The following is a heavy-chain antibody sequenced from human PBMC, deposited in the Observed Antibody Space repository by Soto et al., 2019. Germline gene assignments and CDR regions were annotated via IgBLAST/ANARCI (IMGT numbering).Heavy chain of an antibody. CDR1: GGTFSSYA. CDR2: IIPIFGTA. V-gene: IGHV1-69*13. J-gene: IGHJ4*02. Sequence: SGKVSCKASGGTFSSYAISWVRQAPGQGLEWMGGIIPIFGTANYAQKFQGRVTITADESTSTAYMELSSLRSEDTAVYYCARELYYYESRASDPSHFRGQGTLGTGS. D-gene: IGHD3-22*01. CDR3: ARELYYYESRASDPSHF.